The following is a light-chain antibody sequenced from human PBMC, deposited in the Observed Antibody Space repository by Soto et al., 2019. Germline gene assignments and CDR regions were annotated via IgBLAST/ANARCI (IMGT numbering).Light chain of an antibody. CDR1: QSINTY. V-gene: IGKV1-39*01. CDR3: QQGDSTPYT. Sequence: DIQMTQSPSSLSASVGDRVTITCRTSQSINTYLNWYQQKPGKAPNLLIYTTSHLHSGVPSRFSGSGSGTDFTLTISSLQPEDFATYFCQQGDSTPYTFGQGTTLETK. J-gene: IGKJ2*01. CDR2: TTS.